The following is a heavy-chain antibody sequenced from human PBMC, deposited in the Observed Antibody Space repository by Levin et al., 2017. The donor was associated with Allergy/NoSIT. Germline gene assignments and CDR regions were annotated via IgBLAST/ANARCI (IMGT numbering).Heavy chain of an antibody. CDR3: AEGSGYYYGIDY. CDR1: GGSISSYY. CDR2: IYYSGST. D-gene: IGHD3-22*01. V-gene: IGHV4-59*08. Sequence: SETLSLTCTVSGGSISSYYWSWIRQPPGKGLEWIGYIYYSGSTNYNPSLKSRVTISVDTSKNQFSLKLSSVTAADTAVYYCAEGSGYYYGIDYWGQGTLVTVSS. J-gene: IGHJ4*02.